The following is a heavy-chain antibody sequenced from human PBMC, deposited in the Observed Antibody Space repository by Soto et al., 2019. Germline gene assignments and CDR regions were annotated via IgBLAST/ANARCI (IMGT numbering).Heavy chain of an antibody. CDR2: IYPGDSDT. Sequence: GESLKISCKGSGYSFTSYWIGWVRQMPGKGLEWMGIIYPGDSDTRYSPSFQGHVTISADTSITTAYLQWSSLKAPDTAMYYCARPRSIVVVTAIPKDAFDIWGQGTMVTVSS. CDR1: GYSFTSYW. V-gene: IGHV5-51*01. J-gene: IGHJ3*02. D-gene: IGHD2-21*02. CDR3: ARPRSIVVVTAIPKDAFDI.